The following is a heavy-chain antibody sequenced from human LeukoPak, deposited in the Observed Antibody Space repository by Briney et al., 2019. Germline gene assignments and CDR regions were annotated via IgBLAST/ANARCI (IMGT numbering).Heavy chain of an antibody. D-gene: IGHD6-25*01. J-gene: IGHJ4*02. V-gene: IGHV3-30*04. CDR1: GFTFSSYA. CDR3: AREERAATAYYFDY. Sequence: PGRSLRLSCAASGFTFSSYAMHGVRQAPGKGLEWVAVISYDGSNKYYADSVKGRFTISRDNSKNTLYLQMNSLRAEDTAVYYCAREERAATAYYFDYGGQGTLVTVSS. CDR2: ISYDGSNK.